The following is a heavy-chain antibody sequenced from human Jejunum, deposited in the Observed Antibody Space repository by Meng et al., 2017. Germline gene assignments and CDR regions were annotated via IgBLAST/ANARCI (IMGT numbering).Heavy chain of an antibody. CDR3: VRGAVFVNRD. Sequence: GESLKISCVASGFSFRDFSMSWVRQVPGKGLEWVASMKQDGSNIFYVDSVKGRFTISRDNAKNSLFLQMNSLRAADTAVYYCVRGAVFVNRDWGQGTQVTVSS. CDR1: GFSFRDFS. CDR2: MKQDGSNI. V-gene: IGHV3-7*01. D-gene: IGHD2-8*01. J-gene: IGHJ4*02.